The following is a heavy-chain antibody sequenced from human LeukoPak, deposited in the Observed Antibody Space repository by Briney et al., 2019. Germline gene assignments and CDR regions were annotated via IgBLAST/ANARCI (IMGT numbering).Heavy chain of an antibody. CDR1: GFTFNSCA. J-gene: IGHJ4*02. D-gene: IGHD1-26*01. CDR2: ISSSGTGT. Sequence: GGSLRLSCAASGFTFNSCAMSWVRQAPGKGLEWVSGISSSGTGTYYADSVRGRFTISRDNAKSSLYLQMNSLRAEDTAVYYCARDEGGSYYYFWGQGTLVAVSS. CDR3: ARDEGGSYYYF. V-gene: IGHV3-23*01.